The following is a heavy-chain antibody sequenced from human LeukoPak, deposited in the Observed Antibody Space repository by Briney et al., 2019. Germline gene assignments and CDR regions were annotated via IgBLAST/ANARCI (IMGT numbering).Heavy chain of an antibody. V-gene: IGHV1-18*01. J-gene: IGHJ5*02. Sequence: ASVKVSCKASGYTFTSYGISWVRQAPGQGLGWMGWISAYNGNTNYAQKLQGRVTMTTDTSTSTAYVELRSLRSDDTAVYYCARDRSPYYDFWSGRSNWFDPWGQGTLVTVSS. CDR3: ARDRSPYYDFWSGRSNWFDP. CDR1: GYTFTSYG. CDR2: ISAYNGNT. D-gene: IGHD3-3*01.